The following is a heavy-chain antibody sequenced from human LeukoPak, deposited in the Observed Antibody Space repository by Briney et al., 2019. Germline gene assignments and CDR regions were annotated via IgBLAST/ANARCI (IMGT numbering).Heavy chain of an antibody. Sequence: SETLSLTCTVSGGSISSYYWSWIRQPAGKGLEWIGRIYTSGSTNYNPSLKSRVTMSVDTSKNQFSLKLSSVTAADTAVYYCARDRAFTIFGVVTNHFDYWGQGTLVTVSS. CDR2: IYTSGST. V-gene: IGHV4-4*07. CDR3: ARDRAFTIFGVVTNHFDY. CDR1: GGSISSYY. D-gene: IGHD3-3*01. J-gene: IGHJ4*02.